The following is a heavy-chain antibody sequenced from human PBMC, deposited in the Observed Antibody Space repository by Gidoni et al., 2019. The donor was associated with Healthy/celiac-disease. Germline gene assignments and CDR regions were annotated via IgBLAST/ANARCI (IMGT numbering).Heavy chain of an antibody. J-gene: IGHJ5*02. V-gene: IGHV4-34*01. D-gene: IGHD6-13*01. CDR3: ARRPGYSSSRRLGSWFDP. CDR1: GGSCSGYY. Sequence: QVQLQQWGAGRLKPSETLSLTCAVYGGSCSGYYWSWIRQPPGKGLAWIGAINHRGFTNSNPSLTSRVTISVDPSKNQFSLKLSFVTAADTAVYYCARRPGYSSSRRLGSWFDPWGQGTLVTVSS. CDR2: INHRGFT.